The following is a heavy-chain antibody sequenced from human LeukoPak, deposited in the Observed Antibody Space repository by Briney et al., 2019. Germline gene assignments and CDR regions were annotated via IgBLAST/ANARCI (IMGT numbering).Heavy chain of an antibody. J-gene: IGHJ5*02. V-gene: IGHV1-69*02. CDR3: ARNRRRFSTGWFDP. CDR2: IIPILGIA. Sequence: ASVKVSCKASGGTFSSYTISWVRQASGQGLEWMGRIIPILGIANYAQKFQGRVTITADKSTSTAYMELSSLRSEDTAVYYCARNRRRFSTGWFDPWGQGTLVTVSS. D-gene: IGHD2/OR15-2a*01. CDR1: GGTFSSYT.